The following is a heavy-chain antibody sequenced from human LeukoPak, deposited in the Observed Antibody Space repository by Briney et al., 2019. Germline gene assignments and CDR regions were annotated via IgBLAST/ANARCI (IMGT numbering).Heavy chain of an antibody. CDR3: ARTADGEFDV. CDR1: GFSFGDFY. D-gene: IGHD4-17*01. J-gene: IGHJ4*02. Sequence: GGSLRLSCAASGFSFGDFYMNWIRQAPGKALEWVAFISGPGTTIHYADSVRGRFTISRDNAKSSLSLQINSLRVEDTAIYYCARTADGEFDVWDQGTLVTVSS. CDR2: ISGPGTTI. V-gene: IGHV3-11*01.